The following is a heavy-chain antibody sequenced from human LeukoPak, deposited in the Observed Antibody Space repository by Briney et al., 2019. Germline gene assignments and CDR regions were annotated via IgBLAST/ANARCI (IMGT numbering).Heavy chain of an antibody. CDR1: GFTFSNAW. D-gene: IGHD3-22*01. Sequence: GGSLRLSCAASGFTFSNAWMSWVRQAPGKGLEWVGRIKSKTDGGTTDYAAPVKGRFTISRDDSKNTLYLQMNSLKTEDTAVYYCTTLFFFDRALYYYDSSGYSPTDYWGQGTLVTVSS. CDR3: TTLFFFDRALYYYDSSGYSPTDY. V-gene: IGHV3-15*01. CDR2: IKSKTDGGTT. J-gene: IGHJ4*02.